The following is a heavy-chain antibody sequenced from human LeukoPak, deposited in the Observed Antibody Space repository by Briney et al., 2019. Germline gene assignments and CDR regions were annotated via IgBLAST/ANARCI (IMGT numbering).Heavy chain of an antibody. D-gene: IGHD3-16*02. CDR1: GFTFSSYW. CDR2: INSDGSST. J-gene: IGHJ4*02. Sequence: PGGSLRLSCAASGFTFSSYWMRWVRQAPGKGLVWVSRINSDGSSTSYADSVKGRFTISRDNAKNTLYLQMNSLRAEDTAVYYCARVMITFGGVIVRAAFDYWGQGTLVTVSS. CDR3: ARVMITFGGVIVRAAFDY. V-gene: IGHV3-74*01.